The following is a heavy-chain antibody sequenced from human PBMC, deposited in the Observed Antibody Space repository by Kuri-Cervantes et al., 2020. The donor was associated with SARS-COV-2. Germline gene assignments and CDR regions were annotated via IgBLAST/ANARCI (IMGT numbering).Heavy chain of an antibody. V-gene: IGHV1-24*01. CDR2: FDPEDGET. D-gene: IGHD6-13*01. CDR3: ARVIGSSWFRNYYYYMDV. J-gene: IGHJ6*03. Sequence: ASVKVSCKVSVYTLTELSMHWVRQAPGKGLEWMGGFDPEDGETIYAQKFQGRVTMTRNTSISTAYMELSSLRSEDTAVYYCARVIGSSWFRNYYYYMDVWGKGTTVTVSS. CDR1: VYTLTELS.